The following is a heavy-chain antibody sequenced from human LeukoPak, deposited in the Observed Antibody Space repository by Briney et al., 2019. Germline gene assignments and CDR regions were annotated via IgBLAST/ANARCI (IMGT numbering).Heavy chain of an antibody. J-gene: IGHJ3*02. CDR3: SRDSIYYYDNSGLAGAFDI. D-gene: IGHD3-22*01. V-gene: IGHV4-4*07. Sequence: PSETLSLTCTVSGGSISSYYWSWLRQPAGRGLEWIGRIYTTGSTNYNPSLKSRVTMSVDTSKNQFSLKLSSVTAADTAVYYCSRDSIYYYDNSGLAGAFDIWGQGTMVTVSS. CDR2: IYTTGST. CDR1: GGSISSYY.